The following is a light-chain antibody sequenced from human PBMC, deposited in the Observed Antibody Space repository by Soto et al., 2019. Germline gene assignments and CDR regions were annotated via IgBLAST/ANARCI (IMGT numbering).Light chain of an antibody. CDR1: SSDVGAYNY. Sequence: SLLTQPASVSGSPGESITISCPGTSSDVGAYNYDSWYQQYPGEAPKVIIYDVSHRPAGVSNRFSGSKSGNTASLTISGLQTQDEADYYCSSYTSATTYVFGTGTKVTVL. CDR2: DVS. J-gene: IGLJ1*01. CDR3: SSYTSATTYV. V-gene: IGLV2-14*01.